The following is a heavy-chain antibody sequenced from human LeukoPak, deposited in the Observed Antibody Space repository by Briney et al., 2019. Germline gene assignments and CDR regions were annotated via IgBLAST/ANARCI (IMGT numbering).Heavy chain of an antibody. J-gene: IGHJ2*01. CDR2: INHSGST. CDR3: ARRPIMTPFDL. V-gene: IGHV4-34*01. CDR1: GGSFSGYY. Sequence: SETLSLTCAVYGGSFSGYYWSWIRQPPGKGLEWIGEINHSGSTNYNPSLKSRVTISVDTSKNQFSLKLSSVTAADTAVYYCARRPIMTPFDLWGRGTLVTVSS. D-gene: IGHD2-15*01.